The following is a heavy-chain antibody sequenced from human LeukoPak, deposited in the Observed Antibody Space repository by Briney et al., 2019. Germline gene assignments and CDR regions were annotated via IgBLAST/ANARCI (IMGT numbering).Heavy chain of an antibody. CDR1: GFTFSSYA. D-gene: IGHD2-2*01. Sequence: GGSLRLSCAASGFTFSSYAMSWVRQAPGKGLGWVSAISGSGGSTYYADSVKGRFTISRDNSKNTLYLQMNSLRAEDTAVYYCAKDKTLGGYCSSTSCPGNWFDPWGQGTLVTVSS. CDR2: ISGSGGST. CDR3: AKDKTLGGYCSSTSCPGNWFDP. J-gene: IGHJ5*02. V-gene: IGHV3-23*01.